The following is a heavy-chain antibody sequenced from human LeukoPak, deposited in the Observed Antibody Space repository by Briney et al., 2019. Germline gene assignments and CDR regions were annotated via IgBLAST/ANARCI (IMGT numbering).Heavy chain of an antibody. J-gene: IGHJ5*02. CDR2: FSWNSGSI. D-gene: IGHD2-2*01. CDR3: AKDGCSSTSCLVNWFDP. Sequence: GRSLRLSCAPSGLTFDDYAMHWVRHAPGKGLEWVSGFSWNSGSIGYADSVKGRFTISRDNAKNSLYLQMNSLRAEDTALYYCAKDGCSSTSCLVNWFDPWGQGTLVTVSS. V-gene: IGHV3-9*01. CDR1: GLTFDDYA.